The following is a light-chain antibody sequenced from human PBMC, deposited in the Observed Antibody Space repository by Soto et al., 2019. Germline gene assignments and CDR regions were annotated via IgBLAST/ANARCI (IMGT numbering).Light chain of an antibody. Sequence: DIQMTQSPSSVSASVGDRVTITCRASQGISYWLAWYQQKPGKAPKLLIYAASSLQSGVPSRFSGSGSWTDFTLHISSLQPENFATYHCQQGNRFPPLTFGGGNQVEI. CDR2: AAS. CDR1: QGISYW. J-gene: IGKJ4*01. CDR3: QQGNRFPPLT. V-gene: IGKV1-12*01.